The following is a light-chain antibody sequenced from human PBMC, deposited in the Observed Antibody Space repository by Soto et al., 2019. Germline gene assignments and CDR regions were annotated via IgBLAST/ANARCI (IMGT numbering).Light chain of an antibody. CDR3: QQYGSSPRT. J-gene: IGKJ1*01. CDR1: QSVSNRY. CDR2: DAT. Sequence: LTPSTGTLSLSPWARGTLSCLASQSVSNRYLAWYQQKPGQAPRLLIYDATTRATGIPDRFSGSGSGTDFTLTISRLEPEDFAVYYCQQYGSSPRTFGQGTKVDI. V-gene: IGKV3-20*01.